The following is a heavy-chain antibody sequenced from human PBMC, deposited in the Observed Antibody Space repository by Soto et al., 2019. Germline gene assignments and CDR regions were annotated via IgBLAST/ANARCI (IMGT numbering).Heavy chain of an antibody. CDR2: ISGSGGST. CDR3: AKDKRLRYDHDSSGLY. J-gene: IGHJ4*02. V-gene: IGHV3-23*01. CDR1: GFTFSSYA. D-gene: IGHD3-22*01. Sequence: GGSLRLSCAASGFTFSSYAMSWVRQAQGRGLEWVSAISGSGGSTYYADSVKGRFTISRDNSKNTLYLQMNSLRAEDTAVYYCAKDKRLRYDHDSSGLYWGQGTLVTVSS.